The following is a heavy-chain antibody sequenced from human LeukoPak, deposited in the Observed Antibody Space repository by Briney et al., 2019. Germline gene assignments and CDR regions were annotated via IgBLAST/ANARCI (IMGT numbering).Heavy chain of an antibody. J-gene: IGHJ4*02. CDR3: ARSRELRYFDWPRLGGTCFDY. CDR2: IIPIFGTA. D-gene: IGHD3-9*01. Sequence: SVKVSCKASGGTFSSYAISWVRQAPGQGLEWMGGIIPIFGTANYAQRFQGRVTITTDESTSTAYMELSSLRSEDTAVYYCARSRELRYFDWPRLGGTCFDYWGQGTLVTVSS. V-gene: IGHV1-69*05. CDR1: GGTFSSYA.